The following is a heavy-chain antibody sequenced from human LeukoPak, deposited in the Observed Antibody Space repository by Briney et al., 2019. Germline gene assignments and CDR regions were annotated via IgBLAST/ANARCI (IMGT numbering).Heavy chain of an antibody. Sequence: PSETLSLTCTVSGGSISSSSYYWGWIRQPPGKGLEWIGSIYYSGSTYYNPSLKSRVTISVDTSKNQFSLKLSSVTAADTAVYYCARNHYYGSGRLPPYFDYWGQGTLVTVSS. D-gene: IGHD3-10*01. J-gene: IGHJ4*02. CDR2: IYYSGST. CDR3: ARNHYYGSGRLPPYFDY. V-gene: IGHV4-39*01. CDR1: GGSISSSSYY.